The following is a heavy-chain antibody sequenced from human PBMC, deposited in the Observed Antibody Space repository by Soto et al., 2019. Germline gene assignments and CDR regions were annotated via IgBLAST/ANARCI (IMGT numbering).Heavy chain of an antibody. D-gene: IGHD6-6*01. CDR3: ARDGSSSGEEFDY. Sequence: TPSTPCALSGGSVSCHSAALDWVRESPSRGLEWLGRTYYRSKWYYDYAVSVKSRITINPDTSKNQLSLQLNSVTPEDTAVYYCARDGSSSGEEFDYWGQGTLVTVSS. V-gene: IGHV6-1*01. CDR2: TYYRSKWYY. CDR1: GGSVSCHSAA. J-gene: IGHJ4*02.